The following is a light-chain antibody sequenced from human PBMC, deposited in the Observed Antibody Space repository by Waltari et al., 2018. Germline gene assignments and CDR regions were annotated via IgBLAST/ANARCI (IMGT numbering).Light chain of an antibody. Sequence: SSELTQDPAVSVAMGQTVRITCQGDSLRSYYASWYQQRPGQAPILVIYDKDNRPSGVPDRFSGSSSHNTASVTITGAQAEDEASDYCHSRDASGVGGSFGGGTKLTVL. J-gene: IGLJ2*01. CDR3: HSRDASGVGGS. CDR1: SLRSYY. CDR2: DKD. V-gene: IGLV3-19*01.